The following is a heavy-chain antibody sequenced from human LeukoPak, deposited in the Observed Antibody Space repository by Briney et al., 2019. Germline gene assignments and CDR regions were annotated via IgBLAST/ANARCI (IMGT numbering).Heavy chain of an antibody. CDR1: GGSFSGYY. D-gene: IGHD6-13*01. V-gene: IGHV4-59*01. J-gene: IGHJ4*02. Sequence: SETLSLTCAVYGGSFSGYYWSWIRQPPGKGLEWIGYIYYSGSTNYNPSLKSRVTISVDTSKNQFSLKLSSVTAADTAVYYCARERSSSWYGEYFDYWGQGTLVTVSS. CDR3: ARERSSSWYGEYFDY. CDR2: IYYSGST.